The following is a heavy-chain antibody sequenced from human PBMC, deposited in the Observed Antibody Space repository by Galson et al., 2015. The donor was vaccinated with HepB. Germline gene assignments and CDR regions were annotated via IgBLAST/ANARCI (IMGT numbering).Heavy chain of an antibody. CDR3: ARDMESYSSSNLFDY. CDR2: INPSGGST. D-gene: IGHD6-13*01. J-gene: IGHJ4*02. Sequence: SVKVSCKASGYTFTSYYMHWVRQAPGQGLEWMGIINPSGGSTSYAQKFQGRVTMTRDTSTSTVYMELSSLRSEDTAVYYCARDMESYSSSNLFDYWGQGTLVTVSS. CDR1: GYTFTSYY. V-gene: IGHV1-46*01.